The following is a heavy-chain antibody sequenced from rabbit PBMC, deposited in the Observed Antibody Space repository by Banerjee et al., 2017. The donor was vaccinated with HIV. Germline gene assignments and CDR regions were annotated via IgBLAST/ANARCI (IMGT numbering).Heavy chain of an antibody. CDR3: ARDNIYSSSVYYPYTRLDL. J-gene: IGHJ3*01. Sequence: QSLEESGGDLVKPGASLTLTCTASGFSFSSNYYMCWVRQAPGQGLEWIACIYAGSGGKTYYASWAKGRFTISKTSSTTVTLQMPSLTAADTATYFCARDNIYSSSVYYPYTRLDLWGQGTLVTVS. V-gene: IGHV1S40*01. CDR2: IYAGSGGKT. CDR1: GFSFSSNYY. D-gene: IGHD1-1*01.